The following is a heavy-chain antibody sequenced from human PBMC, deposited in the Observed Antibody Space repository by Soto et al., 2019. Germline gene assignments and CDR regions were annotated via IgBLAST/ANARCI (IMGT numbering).Heavy chain of an antibody. Sequence: SETLSLTCTLSGGSISDSYWHWLQQPPGKGLEWIVYIYYSGRTNYNLSLKSRVTISLDTSKIQFSLNLSSVTAADTAVYYCARVGPYCSGGSCAHYFDYWGQGTLVTVS. J-gene: IGHJ4*02. CDR1: GGSISDSY. V-gene: IGHV4-59*01. CDR3: ARVGPYCSGGSCAHYFDY. CDR2: IYYSGRT. D-gene: IGHD2-15*01.